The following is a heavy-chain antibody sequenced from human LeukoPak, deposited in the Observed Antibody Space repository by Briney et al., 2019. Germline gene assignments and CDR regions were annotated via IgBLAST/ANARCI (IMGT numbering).Heavy chain of an antibody. J-gene: IGHJ6*02. D-gene: IGHD4-17*01. CDR3: AKDLYGSYAMDV. CDR1: GFTFDDYA. CDR2: VSWNGGII. V-gene: IGHV3-9*01. Sequence: GRSLRLSCAASGFTFDDYAMHWVRQAPGKGLEWVSGVSWNGGIIGYADSVKGRFTISRDKAKNSLYLQMNSLRVEDTAMYYCAKDLYGSYAMDVWGQGTAVT.